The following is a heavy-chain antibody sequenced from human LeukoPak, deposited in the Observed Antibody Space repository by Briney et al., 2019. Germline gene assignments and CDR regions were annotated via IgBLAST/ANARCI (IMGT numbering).Heavy chain of an antibody. Sequence: GGSLRLSCAASGFTFSDHYMDWVRQAPGQGLEWVGRARDKANSYTTDYAASVKGRFTISRDESKNSVYLQVNSLKTEDTAVYYCARATGSSWRHFDYWGQGTLVTVSS. D-gene: IGHD6-13*01. CDR2: ARDKANSYTT. CDR3: ARATGSSWRHFDY. J-gene: IGHJ4*02. CDR1: GFTFSDHY. V-gene: IGHV3-72*01.